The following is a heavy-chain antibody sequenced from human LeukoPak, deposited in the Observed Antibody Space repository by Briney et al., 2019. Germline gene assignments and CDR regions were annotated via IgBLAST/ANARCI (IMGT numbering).Heavy chain of an antibody. CDR1: GGSISSGGYY. J-gene: IGHJ4*02. CDR3: ARSVAYYYDSSGYPDY. D-gene: IGHD3-22*01. CDR2: IYHSGST. V-gene: IGHV4-30-2*01. Sequence: NASETLSLTCTVSGGSISSGGYYWSWIRQPPGKGLEWIGYIYHSGSTYYNPSLKSRVTISVDRSKNQFSLKLSSVTAADTAVYYCARSVAYYYDSSGYPDYWGQGTLVTVSS.